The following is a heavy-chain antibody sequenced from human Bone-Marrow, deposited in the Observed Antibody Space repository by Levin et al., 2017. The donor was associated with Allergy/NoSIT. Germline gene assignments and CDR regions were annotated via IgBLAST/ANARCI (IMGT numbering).Heavy chain of an antibody. CDR1: GFTFRSYG. J-gene: IGHJ4*02. Sequence: GGSLRLSCTTSGFTFRSYGMDWVRQAPGKGLEWVGVIWYDGSNQYYADSVKGRFTISRDNSKNTVYLQMNRLRADDTAVYYCVRERAGSFEHWGQGTLVTVSS. CDR3: VRERAGSFEH. V-gene: IGHV3-33*01. CDR2: IWYDGSNQ. D-gene: IGHD3-10*01.